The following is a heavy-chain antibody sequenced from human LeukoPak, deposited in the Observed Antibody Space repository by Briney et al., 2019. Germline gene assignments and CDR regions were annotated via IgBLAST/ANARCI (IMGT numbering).Heavy chain of an antibody. CDR3: AYNRNFALDN. V-gene: IGHV4/OR15-8*01. D-gene: IGHD1-14*01. CDR2: IYHSGGG. Sequence: SETLSLTCAVSGGSIASHSWWSGVRQPPRKGLEWIGEIYHSGGGNYKPSLKSRVTISVDTSRNHFSLKLTSVTAADTAVYFCAYNRNFALDNWGQGTLVTVSS. J-gene: IGHJ4*01. CDR1: GGSIASHSW.